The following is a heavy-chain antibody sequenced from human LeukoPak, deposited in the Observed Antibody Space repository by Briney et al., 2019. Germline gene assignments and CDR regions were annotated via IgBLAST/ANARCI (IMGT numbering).Heavy chain of an antibody. V-gene: IGHV4-4*02. CDR3: AREGKRSGSYADY. CDR1: GGSISSSNW. Sequence: PSETLSLTCAVSGGSISSSNWWSRVRQPPGKGLEWIGEIYHSGSTNYNPSLKSRVTISVDKSKNQFSLKLSSVTAADTAVYYCAREGKRSGSYADYWGQGTLVTVSS. J-gene: IGHJ4*02. CDR2: IYHSGST. D-gene: IGHD1-26*01.